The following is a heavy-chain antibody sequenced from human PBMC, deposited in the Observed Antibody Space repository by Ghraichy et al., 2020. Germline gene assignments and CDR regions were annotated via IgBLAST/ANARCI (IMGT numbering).Heavy chain of an antibody. CDR2: ISYSSSAI. V-gene: IGHV3-48*02. CDR1: GFTFSSYS. Sequence: GGSLRLSCAASGFTFSSYSMNWVRQAPGKGLEWVSYISYSSSAIYYADSVKGRFTISRDNAKNSLYLQMNSLRDEDTAVYYCARGVNINSSGRFAPWGQGTQVTVSS. D-gene: IGHD2/OR15-2a*01. CDR3: ARGVNINSSGRFAP. J-gene: IGHJ5*02.